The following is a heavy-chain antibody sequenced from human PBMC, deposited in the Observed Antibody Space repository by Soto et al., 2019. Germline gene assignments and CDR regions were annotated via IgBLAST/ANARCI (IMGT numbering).Heavy chain of an antibody. D-gene: IGHD6-19*01. V-gene: IGHV4-39*01. J-gene: IGHJ4*01. CDR2: IYYSGST. CDR1: DGSISSSSFY. CDR3: ARHDGFSSGWIIDE. Sequence: SETLSLTCTVSDGSISSSSFYWGWIRQPPGKGLEWIGSIYYSGSTYYNPSLNSRVTISVDTSKNQLSLKLTSVTAADTAVYYCARHDGFSSGWIIDEWGHGTLVTVSS.